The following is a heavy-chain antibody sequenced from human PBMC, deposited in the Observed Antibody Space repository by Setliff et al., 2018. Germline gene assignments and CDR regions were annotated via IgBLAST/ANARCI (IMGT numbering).Heavy chain of an antibody. CDR2: INPHVSEK. V-gene: IGHV3-7*01. Sequence: PGGSLRLSCTASGVSNINDWESWVRQAPGKGMEWLASINPHVSEKDYADSVKCRFTISRVNAKNSLSQQMNNLRTEDMAVYYCFGAGTCSNWGQGTLVTVSS. CDR1: GVSNINDW. D-gene: IGHD3-10*01. CDR3: FGAGTCSN. J-gene: IGHJ4*02.